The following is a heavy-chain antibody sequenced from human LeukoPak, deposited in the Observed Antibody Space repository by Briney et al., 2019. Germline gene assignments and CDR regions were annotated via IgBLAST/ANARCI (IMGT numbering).Heavy chain of an antibody. V-gene: IGHV1-2*02. CDR1: GYTFTGYY. J-gene: IGHJ4*02. Sequence: ASVKVSCKASGYTFTGYYMHWVRQAPGQGLEWMGWINPNSGGTNYAQKFQGRVTMTRDTSISIAYIERSRLRSDDTAVYYCARDLRSSIAAAGRFNYWGQGTLVTVSS. CDR2: INPNSGGT. CDR3: ARDLRSSIAAAGRFNY. D-gene: IGHD6-13*01.